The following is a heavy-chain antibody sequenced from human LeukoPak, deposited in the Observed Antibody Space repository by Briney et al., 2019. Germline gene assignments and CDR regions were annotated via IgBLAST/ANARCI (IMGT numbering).Heavy chain of an antibody. V-gene: IGHV4-34*01. CDR1: GGSFSGYY. CDR2: ISHSGST. Sequence: SETLSLTCAVYGGSFSGYYWSWIRQPPGKGLEWIGEISHSGSTNYNPSLKSRVTISVDTSKNQFSLKLSSVTAADTAVYYCARSLLGYCSGGSCYSMGYWGQGTLVTVSS. CDR3: ARSLLGYCSGGSCYSMGY. D-gene: IGHD2-15*01. J-gene: IGHJ4*02.